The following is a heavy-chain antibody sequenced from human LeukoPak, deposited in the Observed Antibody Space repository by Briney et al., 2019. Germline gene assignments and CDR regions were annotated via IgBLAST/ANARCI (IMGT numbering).Heavy chain of an antibody. CDR3: AKEVTDTGGYYYHY. Sequence: PGGSLRLSCAAFGFTFSSYDMSWVRQAPGKGLEWVSAISDSGGSTYYADSVEGRFTVSRDNSKNTLYLQMNSLRADDTAVYYCAKEVTDTGGYYYHYWGQGTLVTVAS. CDR2: ISDSGGST. CDR1: GFTFSSYD. J-gene: IGHJ4*02. D-gene: IGHD3-22*01. V-gene: IGHV3-23*01.